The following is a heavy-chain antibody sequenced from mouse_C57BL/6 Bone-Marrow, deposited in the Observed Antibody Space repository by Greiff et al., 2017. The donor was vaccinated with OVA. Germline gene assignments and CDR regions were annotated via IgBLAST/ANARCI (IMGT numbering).Heavy chain of an antibody. D-gene: IGHD1-1*02. CDR3: ARGRVYYGEVGDY. CDR1: GYTFTDYY. CDR2: IYPGSGNT. Sequence: QVQLQQSGAELVRPGASVKLSCKASGYTFTDYYINWVKQRPGQGLEWIARIYPGSGNTYYNEKFKGKATLTAEKSSSTAYMQLSSLTSEDSAVYFCARGRVYYGEVGDYWGQGTSVTVSS. V-gene: IGHV1-76*01. J-gene: IGHJ4*01.